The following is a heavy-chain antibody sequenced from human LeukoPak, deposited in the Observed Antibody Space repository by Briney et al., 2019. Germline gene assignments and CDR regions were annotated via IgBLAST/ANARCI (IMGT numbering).Heavy chain of an antibody. Sequence: PSETLSLTCTVSGVSISSGGYYWSWIRQHPGKGLEWIGYIYYSGSTYYNPSLESRLTISLDTSNNQFSLKLSSVTAADTAVYYCARGTVRDYSNYWGQGTLVTVSS. CDR3: ARGTVRDYSNY. CDR2: IYYSGST. CDR1: GVSISSGGYY. D-gene: IGHD4-11*01. J-gene: IGHJ4*02. V-gene: IGHV4-31*03.